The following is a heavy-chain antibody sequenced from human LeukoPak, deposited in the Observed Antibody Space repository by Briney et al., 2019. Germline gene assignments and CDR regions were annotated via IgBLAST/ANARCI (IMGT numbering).Heavy chain of an antibody. V-gene: IGHV3-74*01. J-gene: IGHJ5*02. CDR1: GFTLSSYW. D-gene: IGHD2/OR15-2a*01. CDR2: VNSDGSST. Sequence: PGGSLRLSCAASGFTLSSYWMHWVRQAPGKGLVWVSRVNSDGSSTNYADSVKGRFTISRDNAKNTLYLQMNSLRAEDTAVYYCAKYHSWFDPWGQGTLVTVSS. CDR3: AKYHSWFDP.